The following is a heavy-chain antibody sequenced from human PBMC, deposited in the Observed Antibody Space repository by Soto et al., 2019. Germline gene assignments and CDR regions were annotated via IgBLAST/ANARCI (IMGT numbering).Heavy chain of an antibody. V-gene: IGHV1-69*01. Sequence: QVQLVQSGAEVKKPGSSVKVSCKASGGTFSSYAISWVRQAPGQGLEWMGGIIPIFGTANYAQKFQGRVTITADESTSTAYMELSSLRSEDTAVYYCSRDPYIIAAARCVPVWSQHYYYGMDVWVQGTTVTVSS. D-gene: IGHD6-13*01. CDR3: SRDPYIIAAARCVPVWSQHYYYGMDV. CDR2: IIPIFGTA. J-gene: IGHJ6*02. CDR1: GGTFSSYA.